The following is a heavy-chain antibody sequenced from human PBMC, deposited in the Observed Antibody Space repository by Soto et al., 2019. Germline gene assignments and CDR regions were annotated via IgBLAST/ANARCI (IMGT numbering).Heavy chain of an antibody. CDR1: KFTFSSYW. J-gene: IGHJ4*02. V-gene: IGHV3-74*01. Sequence: GGSLRLSCAASKFTFSSYWMHWVRQAPGKGLVWVSRIDSDGNSTSYVDSVEGRFTVSRDNAKNTLYLQMNSLRVEDTAVYYCTSGTAMDDFDYWGQGTLVTVSS. CDR3: TSGTAMDDFDY. D-gene: IGHD5-18*01. CDR2: IDSDGNST.